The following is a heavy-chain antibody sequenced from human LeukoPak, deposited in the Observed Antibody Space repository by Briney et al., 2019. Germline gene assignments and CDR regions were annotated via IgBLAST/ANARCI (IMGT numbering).Heavy chain of an antibody. CDR1: GGSLSSYY. V-gene: IGHV4-59*01. Sequence: PSETLSLTCTVSGGSLSSYYWSWIRQPPGKGLEWIGYIYYSGSTNYNPSLKSRVTISVDTSKNQFSLKLSSVTAADTAVYYCARVRGSIVGAFDYWGQGTLVTVSS. CDR2: IYYSGST. D-gene: IGHD1-26*01. J-gene: IGHJ4*02. CDR3: ARVRGSIVGAFDY.